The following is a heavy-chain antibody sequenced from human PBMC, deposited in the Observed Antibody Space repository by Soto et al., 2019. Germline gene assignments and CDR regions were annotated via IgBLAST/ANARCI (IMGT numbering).Heavy chain of an antibody. Sequence: GGSLRLSCAASGFTFSSYAMSWVRQAPGKGLEWVSAISGSGGSTYYADSVKGRFTISRDNSKNTLYLQMNSLRAEDTAVYYCATTRGYYYGSGSYRVGWFDPWGQGTLVTV. V-gene: IGHV3-23*01. J-gene: IGHJ5*02. D-gene: IGHD3-10*01. CDR2: ISGSGGST. CDR3: ATTRGYYYGSGSYRVGWFDP. CDR1: GFTFSSYA.